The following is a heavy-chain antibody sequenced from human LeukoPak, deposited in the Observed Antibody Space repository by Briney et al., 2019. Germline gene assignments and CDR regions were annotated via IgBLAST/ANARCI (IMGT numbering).Heavy chain of an antibody. D-gene: IGHD2-15*01. Sequence: SETLSLTCTVSGGAISSGGSYWSWIRQPPGKGLGLIGYIYYSGSTSYRPSLNSRVTISVDTSKNQFSLKLSSVTAADTAVYYCARFPTRYCSGGSCYSGYYYGMDVWGQGTTVTVSS. CDR3: ARFPTRYCSGGSCYSGYYYGMDV. V-gene: IGHV4-31*03. CDR1: GGAISSGGSY. CDR2: IYYSGST. J-gene: IGHJ6*02.